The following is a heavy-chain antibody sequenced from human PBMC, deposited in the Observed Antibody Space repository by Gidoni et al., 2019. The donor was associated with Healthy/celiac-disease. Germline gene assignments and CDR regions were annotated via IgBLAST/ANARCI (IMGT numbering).Heavy chain of an antibody. D-gene: IGHD3-16*01. CDR2: IYRGGST. Sequence: EVQLVESGGGLIQPGGSLRLSCAASGFTVSSNYMSWVRQAPGKGLEWVAVIYRGGSTYYANNVKGRVSIARDNPKNTLYLQWNSLRAEDTAVYYCAREWGLGLDYWSQGTLVTGSS. V-gene: IGHV3-53*01. J-gene: IGHJ4*02. CDR1: GFTVSSNY. CDR3: AREWGLGLDY.